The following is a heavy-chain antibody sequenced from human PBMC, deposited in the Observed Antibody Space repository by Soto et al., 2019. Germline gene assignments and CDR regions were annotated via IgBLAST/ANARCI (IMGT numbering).Heavy chain of an antibody. Sequence: EVQLVESGGGLVQPGGSLRLSCAASGFTVSDNYMSWVRQAPGKGLEWVSVVFSGGTSYFADSVKARFTISRDNSKNTLYLQMNSLRAEDTAVYYCAIPGYCGGGSCDYWGQGTLVTVSS. CDR3: AIPGYCGGGSCDY. V-gene: IGHV3-66*01. CDR1: GFTVSDNY. J-gene: IGHJ4*02. CDR2: VFSGGTS. D-gene: IGHD2-15*01.